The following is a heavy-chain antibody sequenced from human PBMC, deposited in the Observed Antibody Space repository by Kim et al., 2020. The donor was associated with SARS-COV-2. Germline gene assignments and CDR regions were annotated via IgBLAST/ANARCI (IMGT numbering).Heavy chain of an antibody. CDR3: ARDRRTTIFGVVVAVSSWFDP. D-gene: IGHD3-3*01. V-gene: IGHV7-4-1*02. CDR2: INTNTGNP. CDR1: GYTFTSYA. Sequence: ASVKVSCKASGYTFTSYAMNWVRQAPGQGLEWMGWINTNTGNPTYAQGFTGRFVFSLDTSVSTAYLQISSLNAEDTAIYYCARDRRTTIFGVVVAVSSWFDPWGQGTLVTVSS. J-gene: IGHJ5*02.